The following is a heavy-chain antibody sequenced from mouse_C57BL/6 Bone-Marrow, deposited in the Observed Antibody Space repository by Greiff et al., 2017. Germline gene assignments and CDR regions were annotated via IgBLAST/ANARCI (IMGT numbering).Heavy chain of an antibody. CDR3: AIGYYGAN. CDR1: GYTFTSYW. Sequence: QVQLQQSGAELVKPGASVKVSCKASGYTFTSYWMHWVKQRPGQGLEWIGRIHPSVSDTNYNQKFKGKATLTVDKSSSTAYMQLSSLTSEDSAVYYCAIGYYGANWGQGTLVTVSA. CDR2: IHPSVSDT. D-gene: IGHD1-1*01. J-gene: IGHJ3*01. V-gene: IGHV1-74*01.